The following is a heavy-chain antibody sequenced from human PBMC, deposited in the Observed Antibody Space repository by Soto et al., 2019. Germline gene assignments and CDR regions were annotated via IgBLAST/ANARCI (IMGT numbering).Heavy chain of an antibody. CDR1: GGSLSSGAYY. J-gene: IGHJ6*02. Sequence: SETLSLTCTVSGGSLSSGAYYWSWIRQHPGKGLEWIGYIYYSGSTNYNPSLESRVTISVDTSKNQFSLKVSSVTAADTAVYYCAREGLGYCISTSCAGAINYYYYGMDVWGQGTTVTVSS. D-gene: IGHD2-2*01. V-gene: IGHV4-30-4*08. CDR2: IYYSGST. CDR3: AREGLGYCISTSCAGAINYYYYGMDV.